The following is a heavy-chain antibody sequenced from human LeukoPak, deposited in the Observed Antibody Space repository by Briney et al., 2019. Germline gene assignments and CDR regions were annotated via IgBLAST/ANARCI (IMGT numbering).Heavy chain of an antibody. J-gene: IGHJ3*02. D-gene: IGHD3-10*01. CDR1: GFIFKNYR. V-gene: IGHV3-7*05. Sequence: GGSLRLSCAASGFIFKNYRMTWVRQAPGKGLEWVTNINQDGTDQNYVDSVKGRFTISRDNSKNTLYLQMNSLRTEDTAVYYCAKHLVRGVIHDAFDIWGQGTRVTVSS. CDR3: AKHLVRGVIHDAFDI. CDR2: INQDGTDQ.